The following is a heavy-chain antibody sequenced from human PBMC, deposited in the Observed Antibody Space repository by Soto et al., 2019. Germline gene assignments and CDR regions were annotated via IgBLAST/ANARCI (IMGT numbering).Heavy chain of an antibody. CDR2: IYYSGST. Sequence: SLTCTVSGGSISSSSYYWGWIRQPPGKGLEWIGCIYYSGSTYYNPSLKSRVTISVDASKKQFSLNLNSVTAADTAVYYCARRKDSRGGWVYFDYWGQGILVTVSS. V-gene: IGHV4-39*01. CDR3: ARRKDSRGGWVYFDY. J-gene: IGHJ4*02. D-gene: IGHD6-19*01. CDR1: GGSISSSSYY.